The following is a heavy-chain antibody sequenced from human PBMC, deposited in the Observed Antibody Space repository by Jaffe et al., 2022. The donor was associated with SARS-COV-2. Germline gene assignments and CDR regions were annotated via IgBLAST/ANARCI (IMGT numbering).Heavy chain of an antibody. D-gene: IGHD3-22*01. CDR2: IWYDGSNK. Sequence: QVQLVESGGGVVQPGRSLRLSCAASGFTFSSYGMHWVRQAPGKGLEWVAVIWYDGSNKYYADSVKGRFTISRDNSKNTLYLQMNSLRAEDTAVYYCARGYYDSSGYLDYWGQGTLVTVSS. V-gene: IGHV3-33*01. J-gene: IGHJ4*02. CDR1: GFTFSSYG. CDR3: ARGYYDSSGYLDY.